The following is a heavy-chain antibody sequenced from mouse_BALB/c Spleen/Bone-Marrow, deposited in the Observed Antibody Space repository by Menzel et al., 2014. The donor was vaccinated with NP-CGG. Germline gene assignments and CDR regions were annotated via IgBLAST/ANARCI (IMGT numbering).Heavy chain of an antibody. V-gene: IGHV1S56*01. D-gene: IGHD3-2*01. Sequence: VQLQQSGPELVKPGASVRMSCKASGYTFTSYYIHWVKQRPGQGLEWIGWIYPGDGSTKYNEKFKGKTTLTADKSSSTAYMLLSSLTPEDSAIYFCARTDSSGSWFAYWGQGTLVTVSA. CDR2: IYPGDGST. CDR1: GYTFTSYY. J-gene: IGHJ3*01. CDR3: ARTDSSGSWFAY.